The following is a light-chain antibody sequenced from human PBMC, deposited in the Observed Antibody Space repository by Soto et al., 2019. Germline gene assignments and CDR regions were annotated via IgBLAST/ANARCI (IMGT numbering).Light chain of an antibody. CDR1: SSDVGRYNL. J-gene: IGLJ3*02. CDR3: CPYVSSNTWV. V-gene: IGLV2-23*01. Sequence: QSALTQPASVSGSPGQSITISCTGTSSDVGRYNLVSWYQQHPGKAPKLMIYEGSKRPSGVSNRVSGSKSGNTDSLTISGLQAEDEADYYWCPYVSSNTWVFRGGAQLTVL. CDR2: EGS.